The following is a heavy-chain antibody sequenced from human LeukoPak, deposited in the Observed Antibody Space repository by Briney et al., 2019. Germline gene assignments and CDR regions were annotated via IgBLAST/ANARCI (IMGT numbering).Heavy chain of an antibody. CDR2: IYYSGST. Sequence: SETLSLTCTVSGGSISSGDYYWSWIRQPLGKGLEWIGYIYYSGSTYYNPSLKSRVTISVDTSKNQFSLKLSSVTAADTAVYYCARGGTNIVVVPAATHFDYWGQGTLVTVSS. CDR3: ARGGTNIVVVPAATHFDY. D-gene: IGHD2-2*01. J-gene: IGHJ4*02. CDR1: GGSISSGDYY. V-gene: IGHV4-30-4*08.